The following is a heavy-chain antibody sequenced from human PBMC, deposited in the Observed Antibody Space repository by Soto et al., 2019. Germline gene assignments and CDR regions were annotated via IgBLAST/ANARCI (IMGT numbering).Heavy chain of an antibody. CDR3: EAIGFFHGMDV. CDR2: IVVGSGNT. V-gene: IGHV1-58*01. CDR1: GFTFTSSA. J-gene: IGHJ6*02. D-gene: IGHD3-3*02. Sequence: GASVKVSCTASGFTFTSSAVQWVLQARGQRLEWIGWIVVGSGNTNYAQKFQERVTITRDMSTSTTYRELSSLSSADTAVYYCEAIGFFHGMDVWGQGTTVTV.